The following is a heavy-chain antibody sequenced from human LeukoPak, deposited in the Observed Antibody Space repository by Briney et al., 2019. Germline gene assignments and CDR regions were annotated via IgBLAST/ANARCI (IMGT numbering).Heavy chain of an antibody. CDR2: INHSGST. D-gene: IGHD1-26*01. CDR1: GGSFSGYY. CDR3: ARGRSGSYDY. V-gene: IGHV4-34*01. J-gene: IGHJ4*02. Sequence: SETLSLTCAVYGGSFSGYYWSWIRQPPGKGLEWIGEINHSGSTNYNPSLKSRVTMSVDTSKNQFSLKLSSVTAADTAVYYCARGRSGSYDYWGQGTLVTVSS.